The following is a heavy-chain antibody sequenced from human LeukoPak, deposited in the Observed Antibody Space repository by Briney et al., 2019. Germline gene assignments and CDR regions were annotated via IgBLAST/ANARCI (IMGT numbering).Heavy chain of an antibody. V-gene: IGHV4-59*01. CDR3: ARDLSDFWSGYYDY. D-gene: IGHD3-3*01. J-gene: IGHJ4*02. CDR2: IYYSGST. CDR1: GGSISSYY. Sequence: PSETLSLTCTVSGGSISSYYWSWIRQPPGKGLEWIGYIYYSGSTNYNPSLKSRVTISVDTSKNQFSLKLSSVTAADTAVYYCARDLSDFWSGYYDYWGQGTLVTVSS.